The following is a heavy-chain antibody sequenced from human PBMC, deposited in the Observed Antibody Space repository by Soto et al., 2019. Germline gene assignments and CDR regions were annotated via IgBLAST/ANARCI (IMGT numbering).Heavy chain of an antibody. CDR1: GGSISSAGYS. CDR3: ARDSSGWYHTGFDP. D-gene: IGHD6-19*01. CDR2: IYHSGST. J-gene: IGHJ5*02. V-gene: IGHV4-30-2*01. Sequence: SETLSLTCAVSGGSISSAGYSWRWIRQPPGKGLEWIGYIYHSGSTYYNPSLKSRVTISVDRSKNQFSLKLRSDDTAVYYCARDSSGWYHTGFDPWGQGTLVTVSS.